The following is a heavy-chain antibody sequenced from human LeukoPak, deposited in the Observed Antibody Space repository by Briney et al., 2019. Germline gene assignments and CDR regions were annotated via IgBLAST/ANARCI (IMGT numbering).Heavy chain of an antibody. V-gene: IGHV4-4*07. Sequence: SETLSLTCTVSGGSISIYYWSWIRQPAGKGLEWIGRIYTSGSTNYNPSLKSRVTMSVDTSKNQFSLKLSSVTAADTAVYYCARSRASWELLIDYWGQGTLVTVSS. CDR2: IYTSGST. CDR3: ARSRASWELLIDY. D-gene: IGHD1-26*01. CDR1: GGSISIYY. J-gene: IGHJ4*02.